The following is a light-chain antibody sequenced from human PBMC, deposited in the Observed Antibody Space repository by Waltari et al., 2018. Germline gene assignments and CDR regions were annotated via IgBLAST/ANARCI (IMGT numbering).Light chain of an antibody. V-gene: IGLV2-14*01. Sequence: QSALTQPASVSGSPGQSITISCTGTSSDVGAYNYVSWYQQHPGNAPKLIIYYVSNRPSGVSSRFSGSKSGNTASLTISGLQAEDEADYYCQQYFTPPWAFGQGT. CDR2: YVS. CDR3: QQYFTPPWA. J-gene: IGLJ3*02. CDR1: SSDVGAYNY.